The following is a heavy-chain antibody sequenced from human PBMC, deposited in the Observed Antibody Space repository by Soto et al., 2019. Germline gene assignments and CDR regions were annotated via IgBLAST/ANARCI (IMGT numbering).Heavy chain of an antibody. D-gene: IGHD3-10*01. Sequence: GGSLRLSCTASGFTFGGYVMSWVRQAPGKGLEWVGFIRSKAYGGATEYAASVKGRFTISRDDSKSIAYLQMNSLKTEDTAVYYCTRAVGYGSGPYWGQGTLVTVSS. CDR3: TRAVGYGSGPY. CDR1: GFTFGGYV. V-gene: IGHV3-49*04. CDR2: IRSKAYGGAT. J-gene: IGHJ4*02.